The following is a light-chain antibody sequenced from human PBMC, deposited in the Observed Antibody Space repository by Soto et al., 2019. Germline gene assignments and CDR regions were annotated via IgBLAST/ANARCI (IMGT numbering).Light chain of an antibody. CDR2: DVI. CDR3: CSYEGRLWV. J-gene: IGLJ3*02. V-gene: IGLV2-11*01. Sequence: QSALTQPRSVSGSPGQSVTVSCTGTSSDVGGYTYVSWYQHHPGKAPKLILYDVIKRPSGVPDRFSGFKSGNSASLTISGLQAEDEADYFCCSYEGRLWVFGGGTKLTVL. CDR1: SSDVGGYTY.